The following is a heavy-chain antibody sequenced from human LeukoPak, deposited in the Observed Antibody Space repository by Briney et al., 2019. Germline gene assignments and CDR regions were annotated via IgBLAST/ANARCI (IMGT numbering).Heavy chain of an antibody. Sequence: AGGSLRLSCAASGFTFSSYAMHWVRQAPGKGLEYVSAITSNGDRTYYANSVKGRFTISRDNSKNTLYLQMDSLRIEDMAVYYCARGPSRYFDYWGQGTLVTVSS. V-gene: IGHV3-64*01. J-gene: IGHJ4*02. CDR3: ARGPSRYFDY. CDR1: GFTFSSYA. CDR2: ITSNGDRT.